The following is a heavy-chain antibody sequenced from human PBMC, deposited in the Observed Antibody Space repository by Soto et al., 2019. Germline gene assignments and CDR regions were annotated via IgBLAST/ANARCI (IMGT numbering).Heavy chain of an antibody. V-gene: IGHV4-31*03. D-gene: IGHD5-18*01. J-gene: IGHJ4*02. CDR2: IYYSGST. CDR3: ARGRGDTAMAWYY. Sequence: SETLSLTCTVSGGSISSGGYYWSWIRQHPGKGLEWIGYIYYSGSTYYNPSLKSRVTISVDTSKNQFSLKLSSLTAADTAVYYCARGRGDTAMAWYYWGQGTPVTVSS. CDR1: GGSISSGGYY.